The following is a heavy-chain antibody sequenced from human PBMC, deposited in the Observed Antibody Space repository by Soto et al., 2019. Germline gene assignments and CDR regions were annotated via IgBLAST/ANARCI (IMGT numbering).Heavy chain of an antibody. Sequence: QVQLQESGPGLVKPSETLSLTCTVSGGSVSSGSYYWSWIRQPPGKGLEWIGYIYYSGSTNYNPSLKSRVTISVDTSKNQFSLKLSSVTAADTAVYYCARGVIVGATRFLDYWGQGTLVTVSS. D-gene: IGHD1-26*01. CDR3: ARGVIVGATRFLDY. CDR1: GGSVSSGSYY. CDR2: IYYSGST. V-gene: IGHV4-61*01. J-gene: IGHJ4*02.